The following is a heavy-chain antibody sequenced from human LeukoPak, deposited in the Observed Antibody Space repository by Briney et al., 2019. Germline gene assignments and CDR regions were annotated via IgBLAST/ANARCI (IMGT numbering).Heavy chain of an antibody. V-gene: IGHV3-23*01. J-gene: IGHJ3*02. Sequence: GGSLRLSCAASGFTFSSYAMSWVRQAPGEGLEWVSAISGSGGSTYYADSVKGRFTISRDNSKNTLYLQMNSLRAEDTAVYYCAKPSSMIVVADAFDIWGQGTMVTVSS. CDR2: ISGSGGST. D-gene: IGHD3-22*01. CDR3: AKPSSMIVVADAFDI. CDR1: GFTFSSYA.